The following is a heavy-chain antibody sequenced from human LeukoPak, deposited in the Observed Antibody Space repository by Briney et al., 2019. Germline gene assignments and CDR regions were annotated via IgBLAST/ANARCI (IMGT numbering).Heavy chain of an antibody. J-gene: IGHJ6*02. CDR1: GFTFSSYA. D-gene: IGHD5-18*01. V-gene: IGHV3-23*01. CDR3: AKVVDTAMANYGMDV. CDR2: ISGSGGST. Sequence: GSLRLSCAASGFTFSSYAMSWVRQAPGKGLEWVSAISGSGGSTYYADSVKGRFIISRDNSKNTLYLQMNSLRAEDTAVYYCAKVVDTAMANYGMDVWGQGTTVTVSS.